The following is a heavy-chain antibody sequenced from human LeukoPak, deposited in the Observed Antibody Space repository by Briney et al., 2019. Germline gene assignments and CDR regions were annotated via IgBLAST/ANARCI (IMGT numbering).Heavy chain of an antibody. CDR3: ARVPGLSGYCSSTSCYRVYYGMDV. J-gene: IGHJ6*02. CDR2: INAGNGNT. D-gene: IGHD2-2*02. V-gene: IGHV1-3*01. CDR1: GYTFTSYA. Sequence: ASVKVSCKASGYTFTSYAMHWVRQAPGQRLEWMGWINAGNGNTEYSQKFQGRVTITRDTSASTAYMELSSLRSEDTAVYYCARVPGLSGYCSSTSCYRVYYGMDVWGQGTTVTVSS.